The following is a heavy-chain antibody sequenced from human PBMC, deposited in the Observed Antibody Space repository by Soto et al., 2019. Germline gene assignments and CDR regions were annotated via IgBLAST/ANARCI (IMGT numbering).Heavy chain of an antibody. CDR1: DFTFSNAW. CDR2: ISSSSGSI. J-gene: IGHJ3*02. Sequence: GGSLRLSCAASDFTFSNAWINWVRQAPGKGLEWVSSISSSSGSIYYQDSVKGRFTISRDNAKNSLYLQMNSLRAEDTAVYYCAELHSSTINIWGQGTMVTVSS. D-gene: IGHD1-26*01. V-gene: IGHV3-21*01. CDR3: AELHSSTINI.